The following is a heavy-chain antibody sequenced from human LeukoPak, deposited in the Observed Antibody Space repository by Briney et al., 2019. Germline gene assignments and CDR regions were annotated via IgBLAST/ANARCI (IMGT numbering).Heavy chain of an antibody. V-gene: IGHV1-46*01. CDR1: GYTFTGYY. Sequence: ASVKVSCKASGYTFTGYYMHWVRQAPGQGLEWMGIINPSGGSTSYAQKFQGRVTMTRDTSTSTVYMELSSLRSEDTAVYYCARVSRLEVGGYYFDYWGQGTLVTVSS. J-gene: IGHJ4*02. D-gene: IGHD2-15*01. CDR2: INPSGGST. CDR3: ARVSRLEVGGYYFDY.